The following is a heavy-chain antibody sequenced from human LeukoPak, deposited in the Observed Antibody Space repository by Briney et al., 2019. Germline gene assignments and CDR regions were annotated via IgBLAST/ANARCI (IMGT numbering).Heavy chain of an antibody. CDR3: ASGGHSRFDS. D-gene: IGHD4-23*01. Sequence: GGSLRLSCIASGFTLSAYTMSWVRQAPGKGLEWVAKMKEDGTDESYVDSVKGRFTISRENAKNSLYLQMNSLRAEDTAVYYCASGGHSRFDSWGQGTLVTVSS. CDR2: MKEDGTDE. CDR1: GFTLSAYT. V-gene: IGHV3-7*01. J-gene: IGHJ4*02.